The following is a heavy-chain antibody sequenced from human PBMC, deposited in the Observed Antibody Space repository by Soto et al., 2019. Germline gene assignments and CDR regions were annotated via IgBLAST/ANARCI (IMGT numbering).Heavy chain of an antibody. CDR3: ARYFDCLYHFDY. J-gene: IGHJ4*02. Sequence: QLQLQESGPGLVKPSETLSLTCTVSGGSIRSSSYYWGWIRQPPGKGLEWIGTMYYSGTTYYNPSLKSRVTISLDTSKNQFSLKLSSVTAADTAVYYCARYFDCLYHFDYWGQGTLVTVSS. D-gene: IGHD3-9*01. CDR1: GGSIRSSSYY. V-gene: IGHV4-39*01. CDR2: MYYSGTT.